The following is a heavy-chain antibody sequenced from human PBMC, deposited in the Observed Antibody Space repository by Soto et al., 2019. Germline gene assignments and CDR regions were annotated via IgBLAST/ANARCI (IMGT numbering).Heavy chain of an antibody. V-gene: IGHV4-34*01. J-gene: IGHJ6*03. Sequence: SGSLSLSCAVYGESLWGYYVTWIRKNPGKGLEWIGEINHSGSTNYNPSLKSRVTISVDTSKNQFSLKLSSVTAADTAVYYCARGFIAAKRGYYYYMDVWGKGTTVTVSS. CDR3: ARGFIAAKRGYYYYMDV. CDR1: GESLWGYY. D-gene: IGHD6-13*01. CDR2: INHSGST.